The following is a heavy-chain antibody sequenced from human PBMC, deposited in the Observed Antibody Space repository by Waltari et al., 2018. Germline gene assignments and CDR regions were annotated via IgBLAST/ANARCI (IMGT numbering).Heavy chain of an antibody. Sequence: QLHLQESGPGLLKPSETLSLTCTVSGASIISSRYYWGWIRQPPGKGLGWIGSIHYSGVTYSNPALKSRVTISLDTSKSQFSLKVDSLTAADTAVYYCARNDYGDYFDYWGPGTLVTVSS. D-gene: IGHD4-17*01. J-gene: IGHJ4*02. CDR3: ARNDYGDYFDY. V-gene: IGHV4-39*01. CDR1: GASIISSRYY. CDR2: IHYSGVT.